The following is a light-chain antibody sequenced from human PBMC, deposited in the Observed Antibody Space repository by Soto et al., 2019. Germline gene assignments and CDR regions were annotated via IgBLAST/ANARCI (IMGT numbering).Light chain of an antibody. CDR2: GVS. V-gene: IGKV3-20*01. CDR3: QQYIDSPRT. CDR1: QTVNRNY. Sequence: DIVLTQSPGTLALSLGDGATLSCRASQTVNRNYLAWYHQKPGQPPRLLIYGVSNRATGVPDRFSGGGSGTEFTLTIVRLEPDDFGTYYCQQYIDSPRTFGQGTRVEVK. J-gene: IGKJ1*01.